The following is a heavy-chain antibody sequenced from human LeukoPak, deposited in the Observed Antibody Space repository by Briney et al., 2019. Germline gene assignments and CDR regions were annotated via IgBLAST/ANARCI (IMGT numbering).Heavy chain of an antibody. CDR1: GSIFTSYW. D-gene: IGHD3-22*01. J-gene: IGHJ4*02. Sequence: GGSLQICCQGSGSIFTSYWIGWGRPLPGKGLEWLGIIYPGASDTRYSPSFQGQVTISADKSISTAYLQWSSLKASDTAMYYCARHYDSSGYSDYWGQGTLVTVSS. V-gene: IGHV5-51*01. CDR2: IYPGASDT. CDR3: ARHYDSSGYSDY.